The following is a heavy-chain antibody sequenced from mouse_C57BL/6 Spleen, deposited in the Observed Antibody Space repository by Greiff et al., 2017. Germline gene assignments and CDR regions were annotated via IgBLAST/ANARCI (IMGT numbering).Heavy chain of an antibody. CDR1: GFTFSSYG. J-gene: IGHJ4*01. Sequence: EVQLVESGGDLVKPGGSLKLSCAASGFTFSSYGMSWVRQTPDKRLEWVATISSGGSYTYYPDSVKGRFTISRDNAKNTLYLQMSSLKSEDTAMYYCAKTAQATLYYYAMDYWGQGTSVTVSS. CDR2: ISSGGSYT. V-gene: IGHV5-6*01. CDR3: AKTAQATLYYYAMDY. D-gene: IGHD3-2*02.